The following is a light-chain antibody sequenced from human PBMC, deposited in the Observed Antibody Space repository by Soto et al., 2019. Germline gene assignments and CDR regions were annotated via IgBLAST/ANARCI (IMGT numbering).Light chain of an antibody. Sequence: QSVLTHPASVSFSPGQSITISCTGTSSDIGRYNYVSWFQQHPGKVPKLVIFEVNYRPSGVSDRFSGSKSGNTASLTITGLQAEDEADYYCTSCITANTRCVFGSGTKVNVL. V-gene: IGLV2-14*01. CDR1: SSDIGRYNY. CDR2: EVN. J-gene: IGLJ1*01. CDR3: TSCITANTRCV.